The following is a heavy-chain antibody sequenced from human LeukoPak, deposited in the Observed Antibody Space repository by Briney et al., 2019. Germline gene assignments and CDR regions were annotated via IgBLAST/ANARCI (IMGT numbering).Heavy chain of an antibody. D-gene: IGHD6-13*01. CDR1: GGSISSYY. Sequence: KPSETLSLTCTVSGGSISSYYWSWIRQPPGKGLEWIGSIYYSGSTYYNPSLKSRVTISVDTSKNQFCLKLSSVTAADTAVYYCARDRGRSIAAAPNWCDPWGQGTLVTVSS. CDR3: ARDRGRSIAAAPNWCDP. J-gene: IGHJ5*02. V-gene: IGHV4-59*12. CDR2: IYYSGST.